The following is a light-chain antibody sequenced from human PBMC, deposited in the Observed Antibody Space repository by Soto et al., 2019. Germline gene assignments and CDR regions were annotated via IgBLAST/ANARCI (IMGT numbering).Light chain of an antibody. CDR2: DAS. CDR1: QGVSRK. Sequence: EIVMTQSPSTLAVSPGERATLSCRASQGVSRKLAWYQQKPGQPPRLLIYDASTRATGIPSRFSGSGSGTEFTLTISSLQYEDFAVYYCQQYNNWHPITFGQGTRLEIK. CDR3: QQYNNWHPIT. J-gene: IGKJ5*01. V-gene: IGKV3-15*01.